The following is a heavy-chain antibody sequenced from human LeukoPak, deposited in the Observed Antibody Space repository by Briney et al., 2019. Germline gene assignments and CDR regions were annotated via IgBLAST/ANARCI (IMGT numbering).Heavy chain of an antibody. CDR3: ARDRTVNAAFDV. CDR1: GFSVSSNY. D-gene: IGHD4-11*01. V-gene: IGHV3-66*02. Sequence: GGSLRLSCAASGFSVSSNYMSWVRQAPGEGLQWVSVIYSAGSTFHADSVKGRFTISRDYSKNTLYLQMNSLRTEDTAVYYCARDRTVNAAFDVWGQGTMVTVSS. J-gene: IGHJ3*01. CDR2: IYSAGST.